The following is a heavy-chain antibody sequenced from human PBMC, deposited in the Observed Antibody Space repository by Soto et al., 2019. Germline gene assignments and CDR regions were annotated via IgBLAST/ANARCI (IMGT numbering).Heavy chain of an antibody. CDR1: GYTFTGYY. V-gene: IGHV1-2*04. D-gene: IGHD1-26*01. CDR2: INPNSGGT. J-gene: IGHJ3*02. Sequence: ASVKVSCKASGYTFTGYYMHWVRQAPGQGLEWMGWINPNSGGTNYAQKFQGWVTMTRDTSISTAYMELSRLRSDDTAVYYCAIYLYSGSLYHAFDIWGQGTMVPVSS. CDR3: AIYLYSGSLYHAFDI.